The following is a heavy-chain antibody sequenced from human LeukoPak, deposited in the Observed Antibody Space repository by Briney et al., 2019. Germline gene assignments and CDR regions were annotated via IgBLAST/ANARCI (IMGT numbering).Heavy chain of an antibody. D-gene: IGHD3-9*01. V-gene: IGHV4-31*03. CDR2: ISYRGST. CDR1: GGSIRSGDYY. J-gene: IGHJ4*02. Sequence: PSETLSLTCPVSGGSIRSGDYYWSWIRQHPGKGLEWIGYISYRGSTYYNPSLKTRVTISLDTSKNQFSLKLSSVTAADTATYYCARMVPDDNVDFDFWGQGTLVTVSS. CDR3: ARMVPDDNVDFDF.